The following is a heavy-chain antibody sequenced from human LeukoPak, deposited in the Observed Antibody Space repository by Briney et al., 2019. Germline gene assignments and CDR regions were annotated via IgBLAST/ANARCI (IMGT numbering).Heavy chain of an antibody. Sequence: PGGSLRLSCAVSGFTFSSYWMSWVRQAPGKGLEWVSRINSDGSSTSYADSVKGRFTISRDNAKNTLYLQMNSLRAEDTAVYYCARGLGYSGYDSYYYYMDVWGKGTTVTVSS. CDR1: GFTFSSYW. V-gene: IGHV3-74*01. CDR2: INSDGSST. J-gene: IGHJ6*03. D-gene: IGHD5-12*01. CDR3: ARGLGYSGYDSYYYYMDV.